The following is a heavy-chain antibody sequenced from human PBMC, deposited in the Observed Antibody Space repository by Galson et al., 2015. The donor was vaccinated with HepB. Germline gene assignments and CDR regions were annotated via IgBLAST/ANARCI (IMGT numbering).Heavy chain of an antibody. Sequence: SVKVSCKASGYTFTSYGISWVRQAPGQGLEWMGWISAYNGNTNYAQKLQGRVTMTTDTSTSTAYMELRSLRSEDTAVYYCARERELVGATKGAGFDYWGQGTLVTVSS. CDR2: ISAYNGNT. D-gene: IGHD1-26*01. CDR1: GYTFTSYG. CDR3: ARERELVGATKGAGFDY. J-gene: IGHJ4*02. V-gene: IGHV1-18*01.